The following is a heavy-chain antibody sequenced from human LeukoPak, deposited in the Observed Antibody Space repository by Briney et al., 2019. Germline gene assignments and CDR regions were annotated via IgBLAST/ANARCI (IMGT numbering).Heavy chain of an antibody. CDR1: GGSLSSGSYY. CDR2: IYTSGST. J-gene: IGHJ5*02. D-gene: IGHD6-19*01. CDR3: CVAVAGTCWFDP. Sequence: SETLSLTCTVSGGSLSSGSYYWSWIRQPAGKGVEWIGRIYTSGSTNYNPSLKSRVTISVDTSKNQFSLKLSSVTAADTAVYKGCVAVAGTCWFDPWGQGTLVTVSS. V-gene: IGHV4-61*02.